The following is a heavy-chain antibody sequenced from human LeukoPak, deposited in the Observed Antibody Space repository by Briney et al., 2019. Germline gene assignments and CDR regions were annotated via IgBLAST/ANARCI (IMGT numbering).Heavy chain of an antibody. CDR2: ISSSSSYI. CDR1: GFIFTNYN. CDR3: ASGSYYNEGGYYFDY. J-gene: IGHJ4*02. Sequence: GGSLRLSCAASGFIFTNYNLNWVRQAPGKGLEWVSSISSSSSYIYYADSVKGRFTISRDNAKNSLYLQMNSLRAEDTAVYYCASGSYYNEGGYYFDYWGQGTLVTVSS. D-gene: IGHD1-26*01. V-gene: IGHV3-21*01.